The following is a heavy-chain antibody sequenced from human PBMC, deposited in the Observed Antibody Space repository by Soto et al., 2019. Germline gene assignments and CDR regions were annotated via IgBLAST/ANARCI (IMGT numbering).Heavy chain of an antibody. CDR1: GGTFSSYA. D-gene: IGHD3-10*01. V-gene: IGHV1-69*01. J-gene: IGHJ4*02. Sequence: QVQLVQSGAAVKKPGSSVQVSCKASGGTFSSYAISWVRQAPGQGLEWMGGIIPNFGTANYAQKFQGRVTITADEATSTAYMELSSLGSEGTAVYYCAREPYGGAADYWGQGTLVTVSS. CDR3: AREPYGGAADY. CDR2: IIPNFGTA.